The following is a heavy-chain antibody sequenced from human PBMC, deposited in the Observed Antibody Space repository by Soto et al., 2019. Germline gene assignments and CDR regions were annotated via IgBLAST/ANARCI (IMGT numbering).Heavy chain of an antibody. J-gene: IGHJ6*02. D-gene: IGHD3-3*01. V-gene: IGHV4-30-4*01. CDR2: IYYSGST. CDR3: ARNAYSIFGVVKPGGMDV. Sequence: SETLSLTFTVSGGSISSGDYYWSCIRQPPWKGLEWIGYIYYSGSTYYNPSLKSRFTISVDTSKNQFSLKLRSVTDADTAVYYCARNAYSIFGVVKPGGMDVWGQGTTVTVSS. CDR1: GGSISSGDYY.